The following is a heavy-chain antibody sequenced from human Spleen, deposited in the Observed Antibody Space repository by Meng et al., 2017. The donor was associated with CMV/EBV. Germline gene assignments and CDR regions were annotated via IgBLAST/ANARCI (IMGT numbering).Heavy chain of an antibody. Sequence: GGSLRLSCAASGFTFSRYTMNWVRQAPGKGLEWVSSISNDGSYMYYADSVKGRFTISRDNPRNSLYLQMTSMRAEDTAVYYCARDVHIVEVPAASDVWGQGTTVTVSS. CDR3: ARDVHIVEVPAASDV. V-gene: IGHV3-21*01. D-gene: IGHD2-2*01. CDR2: ISNDGSYM. CDR1: GFTFSRYT. J-gene: IGHJ6*02.